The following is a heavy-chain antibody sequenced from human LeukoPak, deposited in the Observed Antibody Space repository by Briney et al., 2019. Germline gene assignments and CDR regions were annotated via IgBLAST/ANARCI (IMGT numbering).Heavy chain of an antibody. CDR2: ISWNSGSI. D-gene: IGHD5-24*01. Sequence: GGSLRLSCAASGFTFSSYTMNWVRQAPGKGLEWVSGISWNSGSIGYADSVKGRFTISRDNAKNSLYLQMNSLRAEDMALYYCAKDKGDGYNYNYMDVWGKGTTVTVSS. J-gene: IGHJ6*03. CDR3: AKDKGDGYNYNYMDV. V-gene: IGHV3-9*03. CDR1: GFTFSSYT.